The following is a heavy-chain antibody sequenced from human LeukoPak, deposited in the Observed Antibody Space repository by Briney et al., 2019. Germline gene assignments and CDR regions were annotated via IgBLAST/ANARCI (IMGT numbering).Heavy chain of an antibody. CDR1: GGSISSGSYY. CDR2: IYTSGST. J-gene: IGHJ3*02. Sequence: PSETLSLTCTVSGGSISSGSYYWSWIRQPAGKGLEWIGRIYTSGSTNYNPSLKSRVTMSVDTSKNQFSLKLSSVTAADTAVYYCARDLLLIVGATKGAFDIWGQGTMVTVSS. V-gene: IGHV4-61*02. D-gene: IGHD1-26*01. CDR3: ARDLLLIVGATKGAFDI.